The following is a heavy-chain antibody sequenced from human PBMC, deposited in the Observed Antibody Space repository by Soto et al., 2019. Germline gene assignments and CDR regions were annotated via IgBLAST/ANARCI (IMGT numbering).Heavy chain of an antibody. J-gene: IGHJ6*02. CDR2: ISYDGRSE. Sequence: PGGSLRLSFVGSGFTFSNFGMHWVRQAPGKGLEWVAGISYDGRSESYVYSVRGRFTLSIDDANNTLSLQIISLRPEDSGVYYCAKDLDVVMVLSATRGLDVWGQGTTVTVSS. CDR3: AKDLDVVMVLSATRGLDV. V-gene: IGHV3-30*18. D-gene: IGHD2-15*01. CDR1: GFTFSNFG.